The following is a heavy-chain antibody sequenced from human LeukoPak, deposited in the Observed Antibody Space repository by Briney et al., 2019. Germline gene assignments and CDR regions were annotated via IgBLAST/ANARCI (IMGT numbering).Heavy chain of an antibody. CDR2: IYYIGST. CDR1: GGSISSSSYY. V-gene: IGHV4-61*01. CDR3: ARDRALGGWLLTFDY. J-gene: IGHJ4*02. D-gene: IGHD5-24*01. Sequence: SETLSLTCTVSGGSISSSSYYWSWIRQPPGKGLEWIGYIYYIGSTNYNPSLESRVTISVDTSKSQFSLKLTSVTAADTAVYFCARDRALGGWLLTFDYWGRGTLVTVSS.